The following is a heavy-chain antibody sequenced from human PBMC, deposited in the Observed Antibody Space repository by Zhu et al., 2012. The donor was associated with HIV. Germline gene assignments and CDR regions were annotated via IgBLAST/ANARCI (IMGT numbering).Heavy chain of an antibody. CDR2: LHSSGTV. CDR3: ARGGTMFGPPTS. Sequence: QVQLQESGPGLVKPSETLSLDCSVSGGSMSGFYWTWVRQPAGKGLEWMGRLHSSGTVDYSPSLRSRITMSLGTPKRQFSLRLTSVAAADTASYYCARGGTMFGPPTSWGPGVLVTVSS. V-gene: IGHV4-4*07. CDR1: GGSMSGFY. D-gene: IGHD3-16*01. J-gene: IGHJ5*02.